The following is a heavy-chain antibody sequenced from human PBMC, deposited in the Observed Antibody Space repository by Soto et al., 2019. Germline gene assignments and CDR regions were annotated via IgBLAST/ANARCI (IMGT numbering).Heavy chain of an antibody. V-gene: IGHV1-3*01. Sequence: ASVKVSCKASGYTFTSYAMHWVRQAPGQRLEWMGWINAGNGNTKYPQKFQGRVTITRDTSASTAYMELSSLRSEDTAVYYCAREKGVPNGFDPWGQGTLVTVSS. CDR1: GYTFTSYA. CDR3: AREKGVPNGFDP. D-gene: IGHD3-3*01. CDR2: INAGNGNT. J-gene: IGHJ5*02.